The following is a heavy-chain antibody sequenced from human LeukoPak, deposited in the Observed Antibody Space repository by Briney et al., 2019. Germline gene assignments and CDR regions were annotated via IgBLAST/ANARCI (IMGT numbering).Heavy chain of an antibody. D-gene: IGHD2-15*01. J-gene: IGHJ4*02. CDR3: SGGSYNSGGTSDY. Sequence: QPGRSLRLSCAASGFTFSDYSMNWVRQAPGKGLEWVSYISTSGNYIYYADSVKGRFTISRDNAKNSLYLQMNSLRAEDTAVYYCSGGSYNSGGTSDYWGQGNLVTVSS. V-gene: IGHV3-21*01. CDR1: GFTFSDYS. CDR2: ISTSGNYI.